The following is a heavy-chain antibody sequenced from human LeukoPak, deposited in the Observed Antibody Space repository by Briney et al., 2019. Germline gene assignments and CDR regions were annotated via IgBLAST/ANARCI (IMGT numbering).Heavy chain of an antibody. J-gene: IGHJ4*02. D-gene: IGHD1-26*01. CDR2: IYYSGSA. V-gene: IGHV4-30-4*07. CDR1: GGSISSGGYP. Sequence: SQTLSLTCAVSGGSISSGGYPWSWIRQPPGKGLEWIGYIYYSGSAYYNPSLKSRFTISVETSKNQFSLRLSSVTAADTAVYYCARVVGPSRFDFWGQGTLVTVSS. CDR3: ARVVGPSRFDF.